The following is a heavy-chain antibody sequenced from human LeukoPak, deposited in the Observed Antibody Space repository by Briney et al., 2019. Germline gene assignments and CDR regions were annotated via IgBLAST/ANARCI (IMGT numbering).Heavy chain of an antibody. J-gene: IGHJ4*02. Sequence: SETLSLTCTVSGGSIRNYYWSWIRQPPGKGLEWIGSIYYSGSTYYNPSLKSRVTISVDTSKNQFSLKLSSVTAADTAVYYCARQVVGATDYWGQGTLVTVSS. D-gene: IGHD1-26*01. V-gene: IGHV4-59*05. CDR2: IYYSGST. CDR3: ARQVVGATDY. CDR1: GGSIRNYY.